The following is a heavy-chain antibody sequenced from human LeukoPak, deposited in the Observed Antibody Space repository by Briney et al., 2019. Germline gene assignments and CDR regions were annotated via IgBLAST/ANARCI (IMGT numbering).Heavy chain of an antibody. CDR3: ARGRDLLWFGELPPKGFDY. V-gene: IGHV4-34*01. D-gene: IGHD3-10*01. CDR2: INHSGST. J-gene: IGHJ4*02. CDR1: GGSFSGYY. Sequence: SETLSLTCAVYGGSFSGYYWSWIRQPPGKGLEWIGEINHSGSTNCNPSLKSRVTISVDTSKNQFSLKLSSVTAADTAVYYCARGRDLLWFGELPPKGFDYWGQGTLVTVSS.